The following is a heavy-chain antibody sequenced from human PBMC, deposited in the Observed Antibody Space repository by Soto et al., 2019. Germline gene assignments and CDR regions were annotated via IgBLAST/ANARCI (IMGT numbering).Heavy chain of an antibody. CDR3: ARKPTFGYNLFDY. Sequence: QVQLVQSGAEVKKPGSSVKVSCKASGGTFSSYAISWVRQAPGQGLEWMGGIIPIFGTATYAQKFQGRVTITADESTSTAYMELSSMSSEDTAVYYCARKPTFGYNLFDYWGQGTLVTVCS. J-gene: IGHJ4*02. CDR2: IIPIFGTA. V-gene: IGHV1-69*01. CDR1: GGTFSSYA. D-gene: IGHD5-12*01.